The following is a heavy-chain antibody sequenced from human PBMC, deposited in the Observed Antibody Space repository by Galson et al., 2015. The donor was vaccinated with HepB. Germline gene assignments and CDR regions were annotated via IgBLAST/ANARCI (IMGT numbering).Heavy chain of an antibody. D-gene: IGHD1-7*01. CDR3: ARDSRLELRLNNYFSYGMDV. CDR1: GYSFSNYG. J-gene: IGHJ6*02. Sequence: SVKVSCKASGYSFSNYGLRWIRQAPGPGLEWLGWFRGYDGSTNYAQKFQGRVTMTADASTGTAYLELRNLRSDDTAVYYCARDSRLELRLNNYFSYGMDVWGQGSAVTVSS. V-gene: IGHV1-18*01. CDR2: FRGYDGST.